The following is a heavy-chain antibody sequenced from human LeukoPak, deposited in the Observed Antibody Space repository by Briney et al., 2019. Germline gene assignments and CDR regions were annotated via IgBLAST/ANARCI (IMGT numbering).Heavy chain of an antibody. CDR1: GYTFTGYY. CDR2: INPNSGGT. CDR3: AREGVWIQLWNHNWFDP. Sequence: ASVKVSCKASGYTFTGYYMHWVRQAPGQGLEWMGWINPNSGGTNYAQKFQGRVTMTRDTSISTAYMELSRLRSDDTAVCYCAREGVWIQLWNHNWFDPWGQGTLVTVSS. D-gene: IGHD5-18*01. V-gene: IGHV1-2*02. J-gene: IGHJ5*02.